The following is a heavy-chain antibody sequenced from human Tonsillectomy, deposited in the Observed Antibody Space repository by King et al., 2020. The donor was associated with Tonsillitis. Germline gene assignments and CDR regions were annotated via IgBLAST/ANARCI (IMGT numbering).Heavy chain of an antibody. V-gene: IGHV3-30*18. J-gene: IGHJ5*02. CDR2: ISYDGSYK. D-gene: IGHD5-18*01. CDR1: GFTFSSYG. CDR3: AKDAGPGDTAVSNWFDP. Sequence: VQLVESGGGVVQPGRSLRLSCAASGFTFSSYGMHWVRQAPGKGLEWVAVISYDGSYKYYGDSVRGRFTISRDNSKNTLYLRMNSLRAEDTAVYYCAKDAGPGDTAVSNWFDPWGQGTLVTVSS.